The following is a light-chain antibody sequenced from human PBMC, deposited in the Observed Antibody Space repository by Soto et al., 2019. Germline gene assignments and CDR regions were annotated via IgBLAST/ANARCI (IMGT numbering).Light chain of an antibody. J-gene: IGKJ1*01. CDR1: QSVSNSY. CDR3: QQYGSSGT. Sequence: IVLTQSPGPLPLSPGERTTLSCRSSQSVSNSYSAWYQQKPGQAPRLLIHGASNRATGIPDRFSGSGSRTYFTLTISRLEPQDFAVDYCQQYGSSGTSGHGNKVE. CDR2: GAS. V-gene: IGKV3-20*01.